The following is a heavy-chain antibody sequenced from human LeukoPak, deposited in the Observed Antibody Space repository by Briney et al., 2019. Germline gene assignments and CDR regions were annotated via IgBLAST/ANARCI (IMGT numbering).Heavy chain of an antibody. V-gene: IGHV3-53*01. CDR2: IYSGGST. CDR1: GFTVSSNY. J-gene: IGHJ4*02. D-gene: IGHD3-22*01. Sequence: GGSLRLSCAASGFTVSSNYMSWVRQAPGKGLEWVSVIYSGGSTHYADSVKGRFTISRDNSKNTLYLQMNSLRAEDTAVYYCARDGAHYYDSSGYLFDYWGQGTLVTVSS. CDR3: ARDGAHYYDSSGYLFDY.